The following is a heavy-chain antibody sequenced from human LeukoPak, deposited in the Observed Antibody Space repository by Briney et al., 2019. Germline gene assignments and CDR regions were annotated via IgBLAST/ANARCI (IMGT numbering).Heavy chain of an antibody. Sequence: ASVKVSCKASGYTLTSYDINWVRQATGQGLEWMGWMNPNSGNTGYAQKFQGRVTMTRNTSKSTAYMELSSLRSEDTAVYYCARGSRAAAASDFDYWGQGTLVTVSS. J-gene: IGHJ4*02. D-gene: IGHD6-13*01. CDR2: MNPNSGNT. CDR3: ARGSRAAAASDFDY. V-gene: IGHV1-8*01. CDR1: GYTLTSYD.